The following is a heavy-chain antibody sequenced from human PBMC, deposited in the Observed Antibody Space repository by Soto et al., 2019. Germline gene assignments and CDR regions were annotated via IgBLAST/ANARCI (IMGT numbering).Heavy chain of an antibody. CDR3: VKDRDSNSWPSRDV. V-gene: IGHV1-18*01. CDR2: IRPNSGNI. CDR1: GYTFTRNG. D-gene: IGHD3-22*01. Sequence: ASVKVSCKTSGYTFTRNGISWVRQAPGQGLEWMGWIRPNSGNIKYAQKLQGRVIMTTDTSTSTAYMELRSMRHDDTAVYYCVKDRDSNSWPSRDVWGPGTTVTVSS. J-gene: IGHJ6*02.